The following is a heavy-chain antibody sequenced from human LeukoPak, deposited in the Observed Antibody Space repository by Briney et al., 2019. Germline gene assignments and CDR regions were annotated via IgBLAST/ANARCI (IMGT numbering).Heavy chain of an antibody. D-gene: IGHD3-9*01. CDR3: AHTVYDILTGYYRAGDYFDY. J-gene: IGHJ4*02. CDR2: IYWDDGK. V-gene: IGHV2-5*02. Sequence: GSGPTLVNPTQTLTLTCTFSGFSLSTSGVGVGWIRQPPCNALEWLALIYWDDGKRYSPALKSRHTTTNHTYNNQVVLKMTNTAPVDTATYYCAHTVYDILTGYYRAGDYFDYWGQGTLVTVSS. CDR1: GFSLSTSGVG.